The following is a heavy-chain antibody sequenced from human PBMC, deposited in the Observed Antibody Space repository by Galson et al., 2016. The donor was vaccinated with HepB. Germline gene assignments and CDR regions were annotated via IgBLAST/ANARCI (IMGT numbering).Heavy chain of an antibody. Sequence: SLRLSCAASGFAFSSHWMHWVRQAPGKGQVWVSRINSDGTTSNYADSVKGRFTISRDNAKNTLYLQMNSLRAEDTAVYYCVRDHSVVPATAYNWFDPWGQGTLVTVSS. CDR3: VRDHSVVPATAYNWFDP. CDR2: INSDGTTS. CDR1: GFAFSSHW. J-gene: IGHJ5*02. V-gene: IGHV3-74*01. D-gene: IGHD2-15*01.